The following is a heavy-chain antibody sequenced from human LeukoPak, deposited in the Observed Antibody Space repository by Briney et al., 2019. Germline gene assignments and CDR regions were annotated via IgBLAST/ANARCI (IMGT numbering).Heavy chain of an antibody. Sequence: PSETLSLTCTVSGGSISSYYWSWIRQPPGKGLEWIGYIYYSGSTNYNPSLKSRVTISVDTSKNQFSLKLSSVTAADTAVYYCARAGFALAPHRGTPFDYWGQGTLVTVSS. V-gene: IGHV4-59*01. CDR3: ARAGFALAPHRGTPFDY. J-gene: IGHJ4*02. CDR2: IYYSGST. D-gene: IGHD6-6*01. CDR1: GGSISSYY.